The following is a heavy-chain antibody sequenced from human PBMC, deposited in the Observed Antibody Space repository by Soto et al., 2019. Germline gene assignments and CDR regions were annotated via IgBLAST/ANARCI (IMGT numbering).Heavy chain of an antibody. V-gene: IGHV5-51*01. CDR1: GYSVSRYW. J-gene: IGHJ6*02. Sequence: PGESLKISCKGSGYSVSRYWIGWVRQMPGKGLEWMGIIYPGDSEIRYSPSFQGQVTISADTSISTAYLQWSSLKASETAIYYWARRTGIWSDYYHHYGMAVSCQGTSVTIS. CDR3: ARRTGIWSDYYHHYGMAV. D-gene: IGHD3-3*01. CDR2: IYPGDSEI.